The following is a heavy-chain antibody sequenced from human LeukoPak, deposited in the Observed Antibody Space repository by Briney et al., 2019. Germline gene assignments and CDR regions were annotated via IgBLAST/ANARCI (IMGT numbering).Heavy chain of an antibody. Sequence: ASVKVSCKASGGTFSDYAIIWVRQAPGQGLEWMGGIIPIFGSTNYAQKFQARVTITTDESTSTGYMELGSLTSEDTAVYYCAAQNPVITMTIVWGQGTLVTVSS. CDR1: GGTFSDYA. J-gene: IGHJ4*02. D-gene: IGHD3-22*01. CDR3: AAQNPVITMTIV. CDR2: IIPIFGST. V-gene: IGHV1-69*05.